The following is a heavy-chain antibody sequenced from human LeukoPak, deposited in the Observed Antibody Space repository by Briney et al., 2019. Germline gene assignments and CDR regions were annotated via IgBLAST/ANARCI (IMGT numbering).Heavy chain of an antibody. CDR3: ARDWVAVAANEGYYYGMDV. CDR2: IYYSGST. V-gene: IGHV4-59*01. Sequence: PSETLSLTCTVSGGSISSYYWSWIRQPPGKGLEWIGYIYYSGSTNYNPSLKSRVTISVDTSKNQFSLKLSSVTAADTAVYYCARDWVAVAANEGYYYGMDVWGQGTTVTVSS. CDR1: GGSISSYY. J-gene: IGHJ6*02. D-gene: IGHD6-19*01.